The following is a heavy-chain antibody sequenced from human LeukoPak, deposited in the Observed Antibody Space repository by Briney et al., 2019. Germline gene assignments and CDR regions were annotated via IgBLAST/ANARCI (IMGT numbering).Heavy chain of an antibody. D-gene: IGHD3-3*01. CDR1: GFTFSSYG. CDR3: AKGPTYYDFWSGLGALTYYYYYYMDV. V-gene: IGHV3-30*02. Sequence: GGSLRLSCAASGFTFSSYGMHWVRQAPGKGLEWVAFIRYDGSNKYYADSVKGRFTISRDNSKNTLYLQMNSLRAEDTAVYYCAKGPTYYDFWSGLGALTYYYYYYMDVWGKGTTVTVSS. J-gene: IGHJ6*03. CDR2: IRYDGSNK.